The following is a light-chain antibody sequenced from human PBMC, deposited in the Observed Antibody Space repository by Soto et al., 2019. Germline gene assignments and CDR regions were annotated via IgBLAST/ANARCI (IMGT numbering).Light chain of an antibody. Sequence: DLQMTQSPSTLSASVGDRVTITCRASQSISSWLAWYQQKPGKAPKLLSYKASSLERGVPSRFSGSGSGTEFTLTISSLQPDDFAPYYCQQYNSYPWTFGQGTKVEIK. CDR3: QQYNSYPWT. CDR1: QSISSW. CDR2: KAS. J-gene: IGKJ1*01. V-gene: IGKV1-5*03.